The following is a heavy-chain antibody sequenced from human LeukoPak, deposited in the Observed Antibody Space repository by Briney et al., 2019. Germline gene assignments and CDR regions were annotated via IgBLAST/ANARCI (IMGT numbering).Heavy chain of an antibody. Sequence: YXIXXVXQXPGXXLXWMGXXXPIFGIANYAQKFQGRVTITADKSTSTAYMELSSLRSEDTAVYYCARDSGYYDSSGYYPDYWGQGTLVTVSS. CDR1: YX. V-gene: IGHV1-69*17. CDR2: XXPIFGIA. CDR3: ARDSGYYDSSGYYPDY. J-gene: IGHJ4*02. D-gene: IGHD3-22*01.